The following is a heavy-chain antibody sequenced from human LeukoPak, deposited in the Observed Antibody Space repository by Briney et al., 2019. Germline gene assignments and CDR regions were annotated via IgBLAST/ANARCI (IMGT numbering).Heavy chain of an antibody. V-gene: IGHV4-59*08. D-gene: IGHD2-2*01. Sequence: SETLSLTCTVPGASINKYYWNWVRQPPGKGLEWIGYFFYSGSTRYNPSLKSRVTISGDMSNNQFSLRLTSLTAADTAVYYCARNAGTKDYYYGMDVWGQGTTVIVSS. CDR3: ARNAGTKDYYYGMDV. J-gene: IGHJ6*02. CDR1: GASINKYY. CDR2: FFYSGST.